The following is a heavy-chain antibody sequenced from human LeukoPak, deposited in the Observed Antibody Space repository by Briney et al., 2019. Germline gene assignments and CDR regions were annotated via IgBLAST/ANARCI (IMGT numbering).Heavy chain of an antibody. CDR1: GGSSSSYY. V-gene: IGHV4-59*01. CDR3: ARDQVGSYFDY. Sequence: SETLSLTCTVSGGSSSSYYWSWIRQPPGKGLEGMGYIYYSGSTNYNPSLKSRVTISVDTSKNQFSLKLSSVTAADTAVYYCARDQVGSYFDYWGQGTLVTVSS. J-gene: IGHJ4*02. D-gene: IGHD3-10*01. CDR2: IYYSGST.